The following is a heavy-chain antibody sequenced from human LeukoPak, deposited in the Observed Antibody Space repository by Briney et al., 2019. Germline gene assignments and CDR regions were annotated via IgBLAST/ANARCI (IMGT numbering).Heavy chain of an antibody. V-gene: IGHV4-61*08. Sequence: SQTLSLTCTVSGGSISSGGYYWSWIRQPPGKGLEWIGYIYYSGSTNYNPSLKSRVTISVDTSKNQFSLKLSSATAADTAVYYCAREVAGNWFDPWGQGTLVTVSS. CDR2: IYYSGST. CDR3: AREVAGNWFDP. J-gene: IGHJ5*02. CDR1: GGSISSGGYY. D-gene: IGHD6-19*01.